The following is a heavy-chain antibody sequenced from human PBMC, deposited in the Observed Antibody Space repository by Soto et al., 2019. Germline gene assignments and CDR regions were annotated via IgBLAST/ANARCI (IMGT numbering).Heavy chain of an antibody. J-gene: IGHJ3*01. D-gene: IGHD3-22*01. Sequence: SETLSLTCTVSGASITSSYWSWIRHSSEKGLEWIGFVHHTGHTNYNPSLKGRVSISVDTSKNQFSLKLTSVTPADTAKYHCARGYYDSRGQSNTFDVWGRVTTVTVSS. CDR1: GASITSSY. CDR2: VHHTGHT. V-gene: IGHV4-59*12. CDR3: ARGYYDSRGQSNTFDV.